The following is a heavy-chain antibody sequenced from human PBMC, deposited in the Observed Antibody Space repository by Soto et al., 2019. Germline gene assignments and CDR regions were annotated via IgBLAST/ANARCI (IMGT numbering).Heavy chain of an antibody. V-gene: IGHV3-21*01. CDR2: ISSSSSYI. Sequence: GGSLRLSCAASGFTFSSYSMNWVRQAPGKGLEWVSSISSSSSYIYYADSVKGRFTISRDNAKNSLYLQMNSLRAEDTAVYYCARGTTQQWLVCYWGQGTLVTVSS. J-gene: IGHJ4*02. CDR1: GFTFSSYS. CDR3: ARGTTQQWLVCY. D-gene: IGHD6-19*01.